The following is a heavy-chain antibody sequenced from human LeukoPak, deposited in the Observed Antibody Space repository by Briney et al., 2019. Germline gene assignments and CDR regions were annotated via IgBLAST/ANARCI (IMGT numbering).Heavy chain of an antibody. CDR2: IKSKNVGGTT. Sequence: GGSLRLSCAASGFTFHNAWMNWVRQAPGKGLERVGRIKSKNVGGTTDYAAPVKGRFTISRDDSKNTVYLQMNSLKIEDTAVYYCTSHAAFDPWGQGTLVTVSS. CDR1: GFTFHNAW. V-gene: IGHV3-15*01. J-gene: IGHJ5*02. CDR3: TSHAAFDP.